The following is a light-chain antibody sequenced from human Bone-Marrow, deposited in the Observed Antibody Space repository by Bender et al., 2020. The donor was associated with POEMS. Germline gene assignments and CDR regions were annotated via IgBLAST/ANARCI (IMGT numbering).Light chain of an antibody. J-gene: IGLJ3*02. CDR1: SSDFGGYNL. V-gene: IGLV2-14*02. Sequence: QSALTQPASVSGSPGQSITISCTGTSSDFGGYNLVSWYQQHPDKAPKLVIYDGTKRPSGVSNRFSGSKSGNTASLTISGLQAEDEADYYCCSYTSTSTLVFGGGTKVTVL. CDR3: CSYTSTSTLV. CDR2: DGT.